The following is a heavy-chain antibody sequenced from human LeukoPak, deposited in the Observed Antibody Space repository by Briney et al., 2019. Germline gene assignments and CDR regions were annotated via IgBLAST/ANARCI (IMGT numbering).Heavy chain of an antibody. CDR2: IWYDGSNK. Sequence: GRSLSLSCAASGVSFSSYGMPWVRSGPGRGRVWVEVIWYDGSNKYYADSVKGRFTISRDNSKNTLYLQMNSLRAEDTAVYYCAKSGRIPVAEIVDYWGQGTLVTVSS. V-gene: IGHV3-33*06. CDR1: GVSFSSYG. CDR3: AKSGRIPVAEIVDY. J-gene: IGHJ4*02. D-gene: IGHD6-19*01.